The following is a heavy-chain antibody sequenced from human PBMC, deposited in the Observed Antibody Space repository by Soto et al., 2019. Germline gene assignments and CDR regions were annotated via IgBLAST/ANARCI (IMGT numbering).Heavy chain of an antibody. D-gene: IGHD2-15*01. CDR2: VSASGSIT. J-gene: IGHJ4*02. Sequence: GGSLRLSCAASGFTFSSYDMNWVRQAPGKGLEWVSGVSASGSITSYADSAKGRSTISRDNAKNTVFLQMTGLRAEDTAVYFCAKGDCSGGRCYRGFDYWGQGTLVTVSS. CDR1: GFTFSSYD. V-gene: IGHV3-23*01. CDR3: AKGDCSGGRCYRGFDY.